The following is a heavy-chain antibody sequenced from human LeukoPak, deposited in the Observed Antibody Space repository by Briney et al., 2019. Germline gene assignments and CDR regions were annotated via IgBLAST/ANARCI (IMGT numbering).Heavy chain of an antibody. J-gene: IGHJ3*02. CDR1: GGSISSSSYY. CDR3: AKDGLGAFDT. D-gene: IGHD3-16*01. Sequence: SETLSLTCTVSGGSISSSSYYWGWIRQPPGKGLEWIGSIYYSGSTYYNPSLKSRVTISVDTSKNQFSLKLSSVTAADTAVYYCAKDGLGAFDTWGQGTMVTVSS. V-gene: IGHV4-39*02. CDR2: IYYSGST.